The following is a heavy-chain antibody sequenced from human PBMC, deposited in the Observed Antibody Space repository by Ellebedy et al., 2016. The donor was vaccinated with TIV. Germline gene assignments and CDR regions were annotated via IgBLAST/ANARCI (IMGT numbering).Heavy chain of an antibody. CDR1: GFSFSTFD. J-gene: IGHJ4*02. CDR3: TRRGSMFDH. Sequence: GGSLRLXXAASGFSFSTFDMSWVRQAPGKGLEWVSVYRHHDDSKHYGDSVKGRFTISRDNSKNTLYLQMNSLRAEDTAVYYCTRRGSMFDHWGQGTLVSVSS. V-gene: IGHV3-23*01. CDR2: YRHHDDSK.